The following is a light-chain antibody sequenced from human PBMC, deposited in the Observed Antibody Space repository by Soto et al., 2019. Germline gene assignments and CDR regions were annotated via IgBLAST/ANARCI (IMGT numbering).Light chain of an antibody. CDR2: SNN. CDR3: AAWDDSLRGPGYV. CDR1: SSNIGSNY. Sequence: QSVLTQPPSASGTPGQRVTISCSGSSSNIGSNYVYWYQQLPGTAPKLLIYSNNQRPSGVPDRFSGSKSGTSASLAISGLRSEDEADYYCAAWDDSLRGPGYVFGTGTKLTVL. J-gene: IGLJ1*01. V-gene: IGLV1-47*02.